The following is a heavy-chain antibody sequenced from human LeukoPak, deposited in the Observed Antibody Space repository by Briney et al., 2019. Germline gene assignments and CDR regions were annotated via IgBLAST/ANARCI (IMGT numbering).Heavy chain of an antibody. J-gene: IGHJ5*02. CDR1: GYTFTSYY. V-gene: IGHV1-46*01. CDR3: AREVSYHYGSGSYYERWFDP. CDR2: INPSGGST. Sequence: GASVKVSCKASGYTFTSYYMHWVRQAPGQGLEWMGTINPSGGSTSYAQKLQGRVTMTRDMSTSTVYMELSSLRSEDTAVYYCAREVSYHYGSGSYYERWFDPWGQGTLVTVSS. D-gene: IGHD3-10*01.